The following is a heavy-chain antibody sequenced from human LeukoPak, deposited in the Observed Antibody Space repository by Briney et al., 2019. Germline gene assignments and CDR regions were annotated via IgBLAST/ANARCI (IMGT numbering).Heavy chain of an antibody. CDR2: IYYSGST. V-gene: IGHV4-39*07. D-gene: IGHD6-19*01. J-gene: IGHJ4*02. CDR1: GGTISSSSYY. Sequence: SETLSLTCTVSGGTISSSSYYWGWIRQPPGKGLEWIGSIYYSGSTYYNPSLKSRVTISVDTSKNQFSLKLSSVTAADTAVYYCAREGVSIAVAGFDYWGQGTLVTVSS. CDR3: AREGVSIAVAGFDY.